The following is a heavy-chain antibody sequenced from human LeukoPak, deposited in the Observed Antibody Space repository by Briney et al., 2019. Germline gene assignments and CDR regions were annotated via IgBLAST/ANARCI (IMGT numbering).Heavy chain of an antibody. CDR2: IYYSGST. V-gene: IGHV4-59*01. D-gene: IGHD5-24*01. CDR1: GGSISSYY. Sequence: SETLSLTCTVSGGSISSYYWSWIRQPPGKGLEWIGYIYYSGSTNYNPSLKSRVTISVDTSKNQFSLKLSSVTAADTAVYYCAREGAGDGYNPSNWFDPWGQGTLVTVSS. J-gene: IGHJ5*02. CDR3: AREGAGDGYNPSNWFDP.